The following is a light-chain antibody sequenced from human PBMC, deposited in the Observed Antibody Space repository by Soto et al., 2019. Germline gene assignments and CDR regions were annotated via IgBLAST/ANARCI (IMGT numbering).Light chain of an antibody. V-gene: IGKV1-5*03. Sequence: DIQMTRSPSTLSASVGERVTITCRASQSINRWLAWYQQKPGKAPKLLIYEVSKLRSGVPSRFSGSECGTEFTLTISSLQHDDFATYFCEQYIQLWAFGQGTRVEI. CDR2: EVS. J-gene: IGKJ1*01. CDR3: EQYIQLWA. CDR1: QSINRW.